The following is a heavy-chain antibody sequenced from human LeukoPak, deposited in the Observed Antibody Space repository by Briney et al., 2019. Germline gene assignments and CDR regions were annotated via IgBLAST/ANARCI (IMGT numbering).Heavy chain of an antibody. CDR1: GFTFSGST. CDR2: ISTSSSYI. Sequence: GGSLRLSCAASGFTFSGSTMNWVRQAPGKGLEWVSFISTSSSYIYYADSVRGRFTISRDNAKNSLYLQMNSLRVEDTAVYYCARQQWLDGAYYFDYWGQGTLVTVSS. CDR3: ARQQWLDGAYYFDY. D-gene: IGHD6-19*01. V-gene: IGHV3-21*01. J-gene: IGHJ4*02.